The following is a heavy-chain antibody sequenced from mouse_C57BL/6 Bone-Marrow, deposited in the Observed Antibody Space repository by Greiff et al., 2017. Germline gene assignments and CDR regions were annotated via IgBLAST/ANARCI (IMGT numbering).Heavy chain of an antibody. CDR3: ARDLTGERCAY. V-gene: IGHV5-4*01. CDR1: GFTFSSYA. D-gene: IGHD4-1*01. J-gene: IGHJ3*01. Sequence: EVKLLESGGGLVKPGGSLKLSCAASGFTFSSYAMSWVRQTPEKRLEWVATISDGGSYTYYPDNVKGRFTISRDNAKNNLYLQMSHLKSEDTAMYYCARDLTGERCAYWGQGTLVTVSA. CDR2: ISDGGSYT.